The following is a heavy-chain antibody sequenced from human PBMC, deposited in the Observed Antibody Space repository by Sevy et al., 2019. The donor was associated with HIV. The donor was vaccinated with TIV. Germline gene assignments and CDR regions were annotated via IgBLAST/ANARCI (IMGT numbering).Heavy chain of an antibody. CDR1: GGPISSYY. CDR2: IYYSGST. V-gene: IGHV4-59*01. D-gene: IGHD6-19*01. CDR3: ARSAVAGTRDAFDI. Sequence: SETLSLTCTVSGGPISSYYWSWIRQPPGKGLEWIGYIYYSGSTNYNPSLKSRVTISVDTSKNQFSLKLSSVTAADTAVYYCARSAVAGTRDAFDIWGQGTMVTVSS. J-gene: IGHJ3*02.